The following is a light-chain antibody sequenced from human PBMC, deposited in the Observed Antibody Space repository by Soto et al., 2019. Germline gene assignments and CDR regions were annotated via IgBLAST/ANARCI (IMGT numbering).Light chain of an antibody. CDR1: QSVSSY. CDR2: DAS. V-gene: IGKV3-11*01. J-gene: IGKJ5*01. Sequence: EIVLTQSPATLSLSPGERATLSCRASQSVSSYLAWYQQKPGQAPRLLIYDASNRATGIPARFSGSGSGTDVTLTISSIEHEDFAVYYCQQRSNWPPEITFGQGTRLEIK. CDR3: QQRSNWPPEIT.